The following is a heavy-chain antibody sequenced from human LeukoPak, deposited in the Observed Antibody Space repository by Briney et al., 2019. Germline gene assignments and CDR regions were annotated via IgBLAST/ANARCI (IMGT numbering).Heavy chain of an antibody. CDR2: ISGSGGST. V-gene: IGHV3-23*01. J-gene: IGHJ4*02. D-gene: IGHD1-26*01. CDR1: GFTFSSYA. Sequence: PGGSLRLSCAASGFTFSSYAMSWVRQAPGKGLEWVSAISGSGGSTYYADSVTGRFTISRDSSRTTLYLQVNSLRAEDTAVYYCAKQSAGVTTGYFDYWGQGTLVTVSS. CDR3: AKQSAGVTTGYFDY.